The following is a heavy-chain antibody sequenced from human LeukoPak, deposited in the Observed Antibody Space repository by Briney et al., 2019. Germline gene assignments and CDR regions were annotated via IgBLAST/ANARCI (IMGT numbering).Heavy chain of an antibody. J-gene: IGHJ5*02. D-gene: IGHD6-13*01. CDR1: GFTFSSYA. Sequence: GGSLRLSCAASGFTFSSYAMSWVRQAPGKGLEWVSAISGSGGSTYYADSVKGRFTISRDNSKNTLYLQMNSLRAEDTAVYYCGEGSIAAAGYNWFDPWGQGTLVTVSS. CDR3: GEGSIAAAGYNWFDP. V-gene: IGHV3-23*01. CDR2: ISGSGGST.